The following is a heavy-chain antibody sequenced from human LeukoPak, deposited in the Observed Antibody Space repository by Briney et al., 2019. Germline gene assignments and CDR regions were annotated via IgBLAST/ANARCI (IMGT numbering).Heavy chain of an antibody. CDR3: VRRVRYFGQNDY. J-gene: IGHJ4*02. D-gene: IGHD3-9*01. CDR2: IYFSGST. Sequence: SETLSLTCTVSGGSITNTYWSWIRPPPGKGLEWSGYIYFSGSTNYNPSLQSRVTISVDTSKNQFSLKLSSVTAADTAVYYCVRRVRYFGQNDYWGQGTLVTVSS. CDR1: GGSITNTY. V-gene: IGHV4-59*08.